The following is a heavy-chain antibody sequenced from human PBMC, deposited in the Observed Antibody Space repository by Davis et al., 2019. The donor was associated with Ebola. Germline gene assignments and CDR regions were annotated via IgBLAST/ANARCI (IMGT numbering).Heavy chain of an antibody. D-gene: IGHD2-2*01. Sequence: SVKVSCKASGGTFSSYAISWVRQAPGQGLEWMGGIIPILGIANYAQKFQGRVTITADESTSTAYMELSSLRSEDTAVYYCARDGALSCYRHCDYYYYYMDVWGKGTTVTVSS. CDR1: GGTFSSYA. V-gene: IGHV1-69*10. CDR3: ARDGALSCYRHCDYYYYYMDV. CDR2: IIPILGIA. J-gene: IGHJ6*03.